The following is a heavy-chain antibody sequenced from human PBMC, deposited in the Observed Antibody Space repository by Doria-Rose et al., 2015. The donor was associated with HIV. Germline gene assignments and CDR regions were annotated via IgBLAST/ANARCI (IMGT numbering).Heavy chain of an antibody. CDR1: GVSLSSPGMG. V-gene: IGHV2-26*01. CDR2: IFSDGER. Sequence: QATLKESGPVLVKPTETPTLTCTVSGVSLSSPGMGVSWIRQPPGKALEWLANIFSDGERSYQTSLKSRLTISRGTSKSQVVLTMTDMDPVDTATYYCARIKSSRWYHKYYFDFWGQGTLVIVSA. D-gene: IGHD6-13*01. CDR3: ARIKSSRWYHKYYFDF. J-gene: IGHJ4*02.